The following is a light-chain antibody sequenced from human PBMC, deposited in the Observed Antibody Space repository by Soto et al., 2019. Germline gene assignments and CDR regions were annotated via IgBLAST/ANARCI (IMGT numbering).Light chain of an antibody. J-gene: IGKJ3*01. Sequence: EIVMTQSPATLSVSPGERATLSCRASQSVSSNLGWYQQKPGQAPRLLIYDASTRATGIPARFSGSGSGTEFTLTISSLQSEDFAVYYCQQYNNRPPGTFGPGTKVDIK. CDR1: QSVSSN. CDR3: QQYNNRPPGT. CDR2: DAS. V-gene: IGKV3-15*01.